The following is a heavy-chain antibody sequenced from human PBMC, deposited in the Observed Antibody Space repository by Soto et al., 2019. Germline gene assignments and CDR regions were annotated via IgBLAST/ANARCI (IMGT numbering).Heavy chain of an antibody. CDR2: IYYSGST. CDR3: ARGHYGSGSYYLYYYYGMDV. D-gene: IGHD3-10*01. V-gene: IGHV4-31*03. Sequence: QVQLQESGPGLVKPSQTLSLTCTVSGGSISSGGYYWSWIRQHPGKGLEWIGYIYYSGSTYYNPSLKSRVTISVDTSKNQFSLKLSSVTAADTAVYYCARGHYGSGSYYLYYYYGMDVWGQGTTVTVSS. J-gene: IGHJ6*02. CDR1: GGSISSGGYY.